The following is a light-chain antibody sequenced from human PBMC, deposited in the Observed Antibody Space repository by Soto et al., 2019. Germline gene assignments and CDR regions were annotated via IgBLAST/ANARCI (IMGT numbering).Light chain of an antibody. CDR2: GNS. V-gene: IGLV1-40*01. CDR3: QSYDNSLRGV. J-gene: IGLJ2*01. Sequence: QSVLTQPPSVSGAPGQRVTISCTGSSSNIGAGYDVHWYQQLPGTAPKLLIYGNSNRPSGVPDRFSGSKSGTSASLAITGLQAEDEADYYCQSYDNSLRGVFGGRTKLTVL. CDR1: SSNIGAGYD.